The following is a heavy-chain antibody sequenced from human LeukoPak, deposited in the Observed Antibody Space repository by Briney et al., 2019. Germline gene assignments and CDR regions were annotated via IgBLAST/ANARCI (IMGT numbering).Heavy chain of an antibody. Sequence: GGSLRLSCAASGFTFSNYNMNWVRQAPGKVLEWVSSITSSGTYIFYADSVKGRFTISRDNAKNSLYLQMNSLGPEDTAVYFCARDPYSGSYGSHYYYYMDVWGKGTTVTVSS. CDR1: GFTFSNYN. J-gene: IGHJ6*03. D-gene: IGHD1-26*01. CDR3: ARDPYSGSYGSHYYYYMDV. CDR2: ITSSGTYI. V-gene: IGHV3-21*01.